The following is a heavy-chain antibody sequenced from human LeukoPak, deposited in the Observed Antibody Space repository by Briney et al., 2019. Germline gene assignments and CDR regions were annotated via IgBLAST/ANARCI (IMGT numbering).Heavy chain of an antibody. D-gene: IGHD4-23*01. CDR1: AFTFSSYW. J-gene: IGHJ4*02. CDR2: IKEDGSEI. CDR3: ARDRGYSSFDH. V-gene: IGHV3-7*01. Sequence: GGSLRLSCAASAFTFSSYWMSWVRQAPGKGLDWVANIKEDGSEINYVDSVKGRFTISRDNAKNSVYLQMNSLRVEDTAVYYCARDRGYSSFDHWGQGTLVTVSS.